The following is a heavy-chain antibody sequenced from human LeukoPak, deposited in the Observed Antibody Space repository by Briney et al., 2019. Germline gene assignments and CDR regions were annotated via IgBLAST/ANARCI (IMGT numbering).Heavy chain of an antibody. Sequence: GASVKVSCKASGYTFSSYGINWVRQAPGRGLEWMGSIITYNGNTNYAQKLQDRVTMTTDTSTSTAYMELRNLKSDDTAVYYCARYTGSYNHDAFDIWGQGTMVTVSS. J-gene: IGHJ3*02. CDR3: ARYTGSYNHDAFDI. D-gene: IGHD1-26*01. V-gene: IGHV1-18*01. CDR1: GYTFSSYG. CDR2: IITYNGNT.